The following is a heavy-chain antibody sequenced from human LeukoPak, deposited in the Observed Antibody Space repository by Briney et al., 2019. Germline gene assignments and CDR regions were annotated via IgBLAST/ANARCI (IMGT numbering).Heavy chain of an antibody. V-gene: IGHV3-64D*06. CDR1: GFTFSTYV. Sequence: PGGYLRLYCSVYGFTFSTYVMHWLRQAKGQGREYVSDTSSNGANTYYADSVKGRFTICRDNSKNTLYLQMSSLRADDTPVYYCVRGTGYWGQGTLVTVSS. CDR3: VRGTGY. J-gene: IGHJ4*02. CDR2: TSSNGANT.